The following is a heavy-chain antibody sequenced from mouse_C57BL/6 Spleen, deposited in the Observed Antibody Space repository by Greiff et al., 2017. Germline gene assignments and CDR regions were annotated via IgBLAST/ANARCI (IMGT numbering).Heavy chain of an antibody. CDR2: INPNYGTT. CDR3: ANYDYGDYYAMDY. D-gene: IGHD2-4*01. Sequence: VQLQQSGPELVKPGASVKISCKASGYSFTDYNMHWVKQSNGKSLEWIGVINPNYGTTSYNQKFKGKSTLTVDQSSSTAYMQLNSLTSEDSAFYYCANYDYGDYYAMDYWGQGTSVTVSS. CDR1: GYSFTDYN. J-gene: IGHJ4*01. V-gene: IGHV1-39*01.